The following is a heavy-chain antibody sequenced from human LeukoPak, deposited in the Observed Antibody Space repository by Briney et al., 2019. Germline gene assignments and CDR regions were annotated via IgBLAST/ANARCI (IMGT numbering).Heavy chain of an antibody. CDR2: IYYSGST. CDR1: GGSISSYY. D-gene: IGHD4-23*01. V-gene: IGHV4-59*01. Sequence: SETLSLTCTVSGGSISSYYWSWIRQPPGKGLEWIGYIYYSGSTNYNPSLKSRVTISVDTSKNQFSLKLSSVTAADTAVYYCASGGNYAVIFYWGQGTLVTVSS. J-gene: IGHJ4*02. CDR3: ASGGNYAVIFY.